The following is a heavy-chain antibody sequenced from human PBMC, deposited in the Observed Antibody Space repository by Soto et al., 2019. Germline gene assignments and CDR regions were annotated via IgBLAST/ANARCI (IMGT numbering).Heavy chain of an antibody. CDR3: ARMGYCSGGSCYSGWVGY. CDR2: IIPILGIA. Sequence: QVQLVQSGAEVKKPGSSVKVSCKASGGTFSSYTISWVRQAPGQGLEWMGRIIPILGIANYAQKVQGRVTFTAEKSTSTAYMELRSLRCEDTAVYYCARMGYCSGGSCYSGWVGYWGQGTLVTVSS. D-gene: IGHD2-15*01. V-gene: IGHV1-69*02. J-gene: IGHJ4*02. CDR1: GGTFSSYT.